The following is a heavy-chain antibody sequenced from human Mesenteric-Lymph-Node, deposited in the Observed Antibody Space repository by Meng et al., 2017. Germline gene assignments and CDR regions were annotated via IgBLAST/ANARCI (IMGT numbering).Heavy chain of an antibody. CDR3: ARGSRRFY. CDR2: IKCDGSEN. CDR1: GFTFSSSR. D-gene: IGHD3-10*01. Sequence: GESLKISCAASGFTFSSSRMSWVCQAPEKGLEWVAGIKCDGSENYYVDSVKGRFTISRDNAKNSLYLQMNSLRAEDTALYYCARGSRRFYWGQGTLVTVSS. V-gene: IGHV3-7*01. J-gene: IGHJ4*02.